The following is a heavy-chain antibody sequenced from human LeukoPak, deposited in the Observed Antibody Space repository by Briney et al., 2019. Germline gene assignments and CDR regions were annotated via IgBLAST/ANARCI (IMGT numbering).Heavy chain of an antibody. CDR1: GFTFSSYA. Sequence: SGGSLRLSCAASGFTFSSYAMHWVRQAPGKGLEWVAVISYDGSNKYYADSVKGRFTISRDNSKNTLYLQMNSLRAEDTAVYYCAKLSGSGSGWGQGTLVTVSS. CDR3: AKLSGSGSG. CDR2: ISYDGSNK. J-gene: IGHJ4*02. V-gene: IGHV3-30-3*01. D-gene: IGHD6-19*01.